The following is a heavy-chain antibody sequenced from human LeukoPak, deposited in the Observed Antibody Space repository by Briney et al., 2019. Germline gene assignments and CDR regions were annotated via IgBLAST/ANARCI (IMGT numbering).Heavy chain of an antibody. Sequence: GGSLRLSCAASGFSFSSNAMSWVRQAPARGLEWVSSIRGNGDTFYADSVKGRFTLSRDDSRSTVYLHLNNLRVEDSAVYYCARASWIPNADAVWWGQGTLVTVSS. CDR2: IRGNGDT. V-gene: IGHV3-23*01. J-gene: IGHJ4*02. CDR3: ARASWIPNADAVW. D-gene: IGHD1-1*01. CDR1: GFSFSSNA.